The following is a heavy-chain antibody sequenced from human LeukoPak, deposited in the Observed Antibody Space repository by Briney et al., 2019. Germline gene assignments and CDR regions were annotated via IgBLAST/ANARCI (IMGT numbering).Heavy chain of an antibody. J-gene: IGHJ3*02. D-gene: IGHD3-10*01. CDR1: GYTFTSYY. CDR2: INPSGGST. CDR3: ATDPRMVRGQGAFDI. Sequence: ASVKVSCTASGYTFTSYYMHWVRQAPGPGLEWMGIINPSGGSTSYAQKFQGRVTMTEDTSTDTAYMELSSLRSEDTAVYYCATDPRMVRGQGAFDIWGQGTMVTVSS. V-gene: IGHV1-46*01.